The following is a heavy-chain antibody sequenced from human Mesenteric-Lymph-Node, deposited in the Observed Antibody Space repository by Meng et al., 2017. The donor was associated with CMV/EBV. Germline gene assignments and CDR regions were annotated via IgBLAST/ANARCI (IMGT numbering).Heavy chain of an antibody. Sequence: ASVKVSCKASGYTFTTYLIHWVRQAPGQGLQWMGWINPNNGATNYAQKFQGRVTMTTDTSISTAYMDLTRLTSDDTAVYYCARIRNYDSSGYYYWGQGTLVTVSS. CDR3: ARIRNYDSSGYYY. CDR2: INPNNGAT. CDR1: GYTFTTYL. D-gene: IGHD3-22*01. V-gene: IGHV1-2*02. J-gene: IGHJ4*02.